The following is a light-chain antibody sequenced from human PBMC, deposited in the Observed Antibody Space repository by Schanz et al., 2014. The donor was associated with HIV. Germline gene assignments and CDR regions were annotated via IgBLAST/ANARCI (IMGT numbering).Light chain of an antibody. CDR2: DGS. Sequence: DIQLTQSPSSLSASVGDRVTITCRASENVRTYVNWYQQKPPKAPNLLIYDGSTPQSGVPSRFSGRGSGTDFTLTISSVRRGDFSKYYCEQAYGPQFTIGGGTKV. CDR3: EQAYGPQFT. CDR1: ENVRTY. V-gene: IGKV1-39*01. J-gene: IGKJ4*01.